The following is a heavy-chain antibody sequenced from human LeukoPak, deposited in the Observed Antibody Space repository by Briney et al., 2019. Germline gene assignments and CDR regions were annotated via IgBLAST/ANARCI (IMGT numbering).Heavy chain of an antibody. Sequence: ASVKVSCKASGYTFTGYYMHWVRQAPGQGLEWMGWINPNSGGTNYAQKFQGRVTMTRDTSISTAYMELSRLRSDDTAVYYCARASGYIATTGVDYWGQGTLVSVSS. CDR3: ARASGYIATTGVDY. CDR1: GYTFTGYY. CDR2: INPNSGGT. J-gene: IGHJ4*02. V-gene: IGHV1-2*02. D-gene: IGHD6-13*01.